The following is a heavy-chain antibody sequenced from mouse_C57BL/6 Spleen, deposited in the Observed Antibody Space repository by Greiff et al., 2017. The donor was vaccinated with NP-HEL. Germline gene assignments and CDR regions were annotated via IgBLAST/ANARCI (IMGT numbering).Heavy chain of an antibody. J-gene: IGHJ4*01. V-gene: IGHV1-82*01. D-gene: IGHD1-1*01. CDR1: GYAFSSSW. Sequence: VQLQQSGPELVKPGASVKISCKASGYAFSSSWMNWVKQRPGKGLEWIGRIYPGAGDTNYNGKFKGKATLTADKSSSTAYMQRSSLTSEDSAVYFCAKEGITTVVRYARDDWDQGTSVTVSS. CDR3: AKEGITTVVRYARDD. CDR2: IYPGAGDT.